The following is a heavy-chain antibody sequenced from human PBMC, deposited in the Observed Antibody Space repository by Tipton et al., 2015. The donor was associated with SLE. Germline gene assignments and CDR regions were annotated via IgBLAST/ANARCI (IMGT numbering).Heavy chain of an antibody. Sequence: TLSLTCTVSGGSISSYYWSWIRQPPGKGLEWIGYIYYSGSTNYNPSLKSRVTISVDTSKNQFSLKLSSVTAADTAVYYCASGSGFYFDYWGQGTLVTVSS. V-gene: IGHV4-59*01. CDR1: GGSISSYY. CDR3: ASGSGFYFDY. J-gene: IGHJ4*02. CDR2: IYYSGST. D-gene: IGHD6-19*01.